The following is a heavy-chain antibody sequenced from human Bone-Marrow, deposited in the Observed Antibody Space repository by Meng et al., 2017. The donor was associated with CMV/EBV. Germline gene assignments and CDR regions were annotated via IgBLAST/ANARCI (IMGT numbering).Heavy chain of an antibody. D-gene: IGHD3-3*01. V-gene: IGHV3-30*02. CDR2: IRYDGSNK. Sequence: GESLKISCAASGFTFSSYGMHWVRQAPGKGLEWVAFIRYDGSNKYYADSVKGRFTISRDNSKNTLYLQMNSLRAEDTAVYYCARDSISLTIFGVVRYGMDVWGQGTTVTVSS. CDR3: ARDSISLTIFGVVRYGMDV. CDR1: GFTFSSYG. J-gene: IGHJ6*02.